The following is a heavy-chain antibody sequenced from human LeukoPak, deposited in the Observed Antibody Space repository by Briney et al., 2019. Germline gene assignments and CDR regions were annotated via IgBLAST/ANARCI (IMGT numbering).Heavy chain of an antibody. CDR3: ASIRGTLGY. D-gene: IGHD1-26*01. Sequence: GGSLRLSCAASGFTSSDHFMDWVRQAPGKGLEWVGRIKNKANSYITQYAASIEGRFTISRDDSKNSLYLQMSSLKTEDTAMYYCASIRGTLGYWGQGTVVTVSS. CDR1: GFTSSDHF. V-gene: IGHV3-72*01. J-gene: IGHJ4*02. CDR2: IKNKANSYIT.